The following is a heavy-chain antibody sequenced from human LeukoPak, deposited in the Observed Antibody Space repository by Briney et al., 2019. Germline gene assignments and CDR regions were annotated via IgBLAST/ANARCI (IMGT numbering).Heavy chain of an antibody. Sequence: SETLSLTCAVSGYSISSGYYWDWIRQPPGKGLEWIGNIYHSGSTYYNPSLKSRVTISVDTSKNQFSLKLGSVTAADTAVYYCARQYWDDSKLDYWGQGTLVTVSS. J-gene: IGHJ4*02. CDR3: ARQYWDDSKLDY. CDR2: IYHSGST. V-gene: IGHV4-38-2*01. D-gene: IGHD3-22*01. CDR1: GYSISSGYY.